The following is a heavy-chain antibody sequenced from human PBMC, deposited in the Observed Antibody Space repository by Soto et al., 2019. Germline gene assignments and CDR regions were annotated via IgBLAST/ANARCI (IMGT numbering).Heavy chain of an antibody. CDR3: ARWAYKLRGAIDY. CDR2: IYYSGST. V-gene: IGHV4-39*01. D-gene: IGHD1-20*01. J-gene: IGHJ4*02. Sequence: SETLSLTCTVSGGSISSSSYYWGWIRQPPGKGLEWIGSIYYSGSTYYNPSLKSRVTISVDTSKNQFSLKLSSVTAADTAVYYCARWAYKLRGAIDYWGQGTLVTVSS. CDR1: GGSISSSSYY.